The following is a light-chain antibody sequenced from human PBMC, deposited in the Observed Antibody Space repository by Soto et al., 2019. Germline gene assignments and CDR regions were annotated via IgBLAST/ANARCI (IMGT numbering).Light chain of an antibody. V-gene: IGLV2-14*01. CDR3: NSYTSNTDVI. CDR1: SSDVGGYNY. J-gene: IGLJ2*01. CDR2: DVS. Sequence: QSVLTQPASVSGSPGQSITISCTGTSSDVGGYNYVSWYQQHPGKAPKLMIYDVSNRPSGVSNRFSGSKSGNTASLSISGLQAEDEADYYCNSYTSNTDVIFGGGTKLTVL.